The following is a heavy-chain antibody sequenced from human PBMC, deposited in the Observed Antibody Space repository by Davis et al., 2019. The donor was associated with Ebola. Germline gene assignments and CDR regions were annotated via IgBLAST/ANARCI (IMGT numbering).Heavy chain of an antibody. V-gene: IGHV3-30*04. Sequence: PGGSLRLSCAASGFTFRNYAMHWVRQAPGNVLELLAVVSHSEREKFYADSVKGRFTISRDNSENTLYLQMNSLTADDTAVYYCARAVFHEVLDYWGQGTPVTVSS. CDR1: GFTFRNYA. J-gene: IGHJ4*02. D-gene: IGHD3-3*01. CDR3: ARAVFHEVLDY. CDR2: VSHSEREK.